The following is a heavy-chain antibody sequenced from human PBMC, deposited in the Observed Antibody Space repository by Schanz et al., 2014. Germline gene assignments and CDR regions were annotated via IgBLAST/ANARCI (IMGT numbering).Heavy chain of an antibody. CDR1: GFTFSSYA. V-gene: IGHV3-23*01. D-gene: IGHD5-12*01. Sequence: QLLESGGGLVQPGGSLRLSCAASGFTFSSYAMSWVRQAPGKGLEWVSAINGNGGITYYADSVKGRFTISRDNSKNTLYLQMNSLRAEDTAVYYCAREYSSYGTVYYWGQGTLVTVSS. CDR3: AREYSSYGTVYY. J-gene: IGHJ4*02. CDR2: INGNGGIT.